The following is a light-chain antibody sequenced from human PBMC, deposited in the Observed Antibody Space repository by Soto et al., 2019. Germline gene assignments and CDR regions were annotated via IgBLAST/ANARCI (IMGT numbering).Light chain of an antibody. CDR1: KRGFNNY. V-gene: IGKV3-20*01. CDR3: QQYGSSSPT. J-gene: IGKJ1*01. CDR2: GAS. Sequence: IVLTQSPGTLSLSPAEIATLSCSASKRGFNNYIGWYQQKPGKAPRRLIFGASCSATGIPDRFSGSGSGTEFTLTISRLEPEDFAVYYCQQYGSSSPTFGQGTKVDIK.